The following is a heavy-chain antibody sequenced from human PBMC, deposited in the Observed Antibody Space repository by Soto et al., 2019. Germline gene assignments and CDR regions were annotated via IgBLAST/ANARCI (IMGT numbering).Heavy chain of an antibody. V-gene: IGHV3-66*01. D-gene: IGHD1-26*01. CDR1: GFTVSSNY. CDR2: IYSGGST. CDR3: ARGDNTYPLGATTFDY. J-gene: IGHJ4*02. Sequence: EVQLVESGGGLVQPGGSLRLSCAASGFTVSSNYMSWVRQAPGKGLEWVSVIYSGGSTYYADSVKGRFTISRDNSKNTLYLQMNSLRAEDTAVYYCARGDNTYPLGATTFDYWGQGTLVTVSS.